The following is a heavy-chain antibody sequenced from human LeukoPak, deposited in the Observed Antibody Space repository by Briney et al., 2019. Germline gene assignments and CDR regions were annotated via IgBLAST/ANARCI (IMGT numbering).Heavy chain of an antibody. J-gene: IGHJ6*02. Sequence: ASVKVSCKASGYTFTGYYMHWVRQAPGQGLEWMGWINPNSGGTNYAQKFQGWVIMTRDTSISTAYMELSRLRSDDTAVYHCARGRIADNYYYGMDVWGQGTTVTVSS. CDR3: ARGRIADNYYYGMDV. D-gene: IGHD6-13*01. V-gene: IGHV1-2*04. CDR1: GYTFTGYY. CDR2: INPNSGGT.